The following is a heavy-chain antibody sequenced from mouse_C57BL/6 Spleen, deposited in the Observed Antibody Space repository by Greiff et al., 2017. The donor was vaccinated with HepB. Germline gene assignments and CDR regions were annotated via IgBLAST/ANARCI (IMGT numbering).Heavy chain of an antibody. Sequence: QVQLQQPGAELVKPGASVKMSCKASGYTFTSYWITWVKQRPGQGLEWIGDIYPGSGSTNYNEKFKSKATLTVDTSSSTAYMQLSSLTSEDSAVYYWARRGSSLLYYYAMDYWGQGTSVTVSS. V-gene: IGHV1-55*01. D-gene: IGHD1-1*01. CDR2: IYPGSGST. CDR3: ARRGSSLLYYYAMDY. CDR1: GYTFTSYW. J-gene: IGHJ4*01.